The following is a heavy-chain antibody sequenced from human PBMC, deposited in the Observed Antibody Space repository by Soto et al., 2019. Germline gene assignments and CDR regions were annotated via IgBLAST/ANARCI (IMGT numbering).Heavy chain of an antibody. D-gene: IGHD5-12*01. V-gene: IGHV3-23*01. J-gene: IGHJ4*02. CDR1: GFTFSSYA. Sequence: LRLSCAASGFTFSSYAMSWVRQAPGKGLEWVSAISGSGGSTYYADSVKGRFTISRDNSKNTLYLQMNSLRAEDTAVYYCANEDGYNEAFDYWGQGTLVTVSS. CDR2: ISGSGGST. CDR3: ANEDGYNEAFDY.